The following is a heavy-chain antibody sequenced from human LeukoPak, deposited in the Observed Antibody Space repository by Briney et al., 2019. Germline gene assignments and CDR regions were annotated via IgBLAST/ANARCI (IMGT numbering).Heavy chain of an antibody. V-gene: IGHV3-30*04. Sequence: GRSLRLSCAASGFTFSSYAMHWVRQAPGKGLEWVAVISYDGSNKYYADSVKGRFTISRDNSKNTMFLQFNTLRPEDTAVYYCAREGMGTTFSAWFDPWGQGTLVTVSS. J-gene: IGHJ5*02. CDR3: AREGMGTTFSAWFDP. D-gene: IGHD1-7*01. CDR2: ISYDGSNK. CDR1: GFTFSSYA.